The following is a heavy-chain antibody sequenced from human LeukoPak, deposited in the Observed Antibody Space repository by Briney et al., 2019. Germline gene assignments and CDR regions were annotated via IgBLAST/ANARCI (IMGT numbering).Heavy chain of an antibody. D-gene: IGHD4-11*01. CDR2: ISAYNGNT. Sequence: ASVKVSCKASGYTYTTYGISWVRQAPGQGLEWMGWISAYNGNTNYAQKFQDRVTMTTDTSTNTAYVEPRSLRSDDTAMYYCARDFPPATVTTKRYFDYWGQGTLVTVSS. CDR1: GYTYTTYG. J-gene: IGHJ4*02. CDR3: ARDFPPATVTTKRYFDY. V-gene: IGHV1-18*01.